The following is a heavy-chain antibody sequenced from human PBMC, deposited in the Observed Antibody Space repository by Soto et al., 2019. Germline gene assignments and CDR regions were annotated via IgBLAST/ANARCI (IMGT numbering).Heavy chain of an antibody. CDR1: GFTFSDFW. Sequence: GGSVRLSCAASGFTFSDFWMNWVRQAPGKGLEWVAYISADGRETNHVDSVKGRFTISRDNAKNSVYLQMNSLRAEDTAVYYCARWPRLLDSWGQGTLVTVSS. CDR2: ISADGRET. V-gene: IGHV3-7*01. CDR3: ARWPRLLDS. J-gene: IGHJ4*02. D-gene: IGHD6-6*01.